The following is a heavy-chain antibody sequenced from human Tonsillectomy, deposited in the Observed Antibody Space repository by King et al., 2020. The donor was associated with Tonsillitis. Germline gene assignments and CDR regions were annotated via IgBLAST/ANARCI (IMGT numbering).Heavy chain of an antibody. Sequence: VQLVESGGGLVKPGGSLRLSCAASGFTFSDYYMSWIRQAPGKGLEWVSYISSSSSYTNYADSVKGRFTISRDNAKNSLYLQMNSLRAEDTAVYYCARAQQTSCTNGVCYPYYFDYWGQGTLVTVSS. V-gene: IGHV3-11*05. CDR2: ISSSSSYT. CDR1: GFTFSDYY. CDR3: ARAQQTSCTNGVCYPYYFDY. J-gene: IGHJ4*02. D-gene: IGHD2-8*01.